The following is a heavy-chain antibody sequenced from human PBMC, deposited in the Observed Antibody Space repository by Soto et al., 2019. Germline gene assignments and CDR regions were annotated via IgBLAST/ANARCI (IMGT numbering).Heavy chain of an antibody. Sequence: TLSLTCTVSGGSISSSSYYWGWIRQPPGKGLEWIGSIFYSGSTYYNPSLKSRVTISVDTSKNQFSLKLSSVTAADTAVYYCARHLTYCSAGSCYSDFPYYGMDVWGQGT. CDR2: IFYSGST. D-gene: IGHD2-15*01. J-gene: IGHJ6*02. CDR3: ARHLTYCSAGSCYSDFPYYGMDV. CDR1: GGSISSSSYY. V-gene: IGHV4-39*01.